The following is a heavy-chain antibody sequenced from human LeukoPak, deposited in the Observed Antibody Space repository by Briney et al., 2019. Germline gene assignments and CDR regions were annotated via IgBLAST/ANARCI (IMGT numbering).Heavy chain of an antibody. CDR1: GGSFSNYY. CDR2: INDSGRT. J-gene: IGHJ6*03. Sequence: SETLSLTCAVDGGSFSNYYWSWIRQPPGKGLEWIGEINDSGRTNYNPSLMSRVTVSVDTSKKQFSLRLTYVTATDTAVYYCARRWNYGRNYYIDVWGKGATVSVSS. D-gene: IGHD1-7*01. V-gene: IGHV4-34*01. CDR3: ARRWNYGRNYYIDV.